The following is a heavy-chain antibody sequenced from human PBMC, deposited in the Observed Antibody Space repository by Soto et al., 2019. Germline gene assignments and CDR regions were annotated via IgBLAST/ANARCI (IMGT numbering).Heavy chain of an antibody. CDR3: ARVRFADRTGDSYYCMDV. Sequence: QVQLVQSGAEVKKPGSSVKVSCKASGGTFSSYAISWVRQAPGQGLEWMGGIIPIFGTANYAQKFQGRVTITADKATSTAYMELSSLRSEDTAVYYCARVRFADRTGDSYYCMDVWGQGPTVTVSS. CDR1: GGTFSSYA. V-gene: IGHV1-69*06. J-gene: IGHJ6*02. D-gene: IGHD3-10*01. CDR2: IIPIFGTA.